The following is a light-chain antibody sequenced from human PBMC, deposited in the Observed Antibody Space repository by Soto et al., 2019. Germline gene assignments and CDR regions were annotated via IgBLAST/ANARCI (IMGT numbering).Light chain of an antibody. CDR1: QSVSSSY. CDR3: QHYGSSSPRT. CDR2: DAS. Sequence: EIVFTQSPGTLSLSPGERATLSCRASQSVSSSYLAWYQQKPGQAPRLVIYDASNRATGIPDRFSGSGSGTDFTLTISRLEPEDVAVYYCQHYGSSSPRTFGQGTKVEIK. J-gene: IGKJ1*01. V-gene: IGKV3-20*01.